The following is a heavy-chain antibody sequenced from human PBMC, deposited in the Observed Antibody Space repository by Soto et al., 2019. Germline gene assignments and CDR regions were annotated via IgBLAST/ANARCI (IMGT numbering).Heavy chain of an antibody. Sequence: QVQLVESGGGVVQPGRSLRLSCAASGFTFSSYAMHWVRQAPGKGLEWVAVISYDGSTKYYADSVKGRFTISRDNSKNTLYLQMNSLRAEDTAVYYCARGEYQLLPYYYCYGMDVWGQGTTVTVSS. CDR2: ISYDGSTK. J-gene: IGHJ6*02. V-gene: IGHV3-30-3*01. CDR3: ARGEYQLLPYYYCYGMDV. D-gene: IGHD2-2*01. CDR1: GFTFSSYA.